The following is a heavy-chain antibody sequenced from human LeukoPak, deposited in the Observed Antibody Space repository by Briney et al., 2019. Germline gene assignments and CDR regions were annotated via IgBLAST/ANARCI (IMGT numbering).Heavy chain of an antibody. CDR2: IYYSGST. CDR1: GGSISSYY. CDR3: ARVATTVTLFDS. D-gene: IGHD4-17*01. Sequence: SETLSLTCTVSGGSISSYYWSWIRQPPGKGMEWIGYIYYSGSTNYNPSLKSRATISVDTSKNQFSLKLSSVTAADTAVYYCARVATTVTLFDSWGQGTLVTVSS. V-gene: IGHV4-59*01. J-gene: IGHJ4*02.